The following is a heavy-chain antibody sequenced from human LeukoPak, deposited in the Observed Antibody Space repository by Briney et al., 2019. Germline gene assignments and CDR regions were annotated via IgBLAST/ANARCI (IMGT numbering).Heavy chain of an antibody. V-gene: IGHV3-21*01. J-gene: IGHJ6*03. D-gene: IGHD3-10*01. CDR3: ARDYGSGRWDYYMDV. CDR1: GFTFSTYS. Sequence: PGGSLRLSCAASGFTFSTYSMNWVRQAPGKGLEWVSSISSGNTYIYYADSLKGRFTISRDNARNSLYPQMNSLRAEDTAVYYCARDYGSGRWDYYMDVWGKGTTVTVSS. CDR2: ISSGNTYI.